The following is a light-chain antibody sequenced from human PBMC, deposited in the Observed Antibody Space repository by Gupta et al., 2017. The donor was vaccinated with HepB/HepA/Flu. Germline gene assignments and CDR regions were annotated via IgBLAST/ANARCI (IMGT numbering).Light chain of an antibody. CDR2: DAS. J-gene: IGKJ2*02. CDR3: QVQSNGQPMCT. V-gene: IGKV3D-11*02. Sequence: EIVLHQSPATLSLYPGERATLSCMASQSVASYFAWYQPKPGQAPRLLIYDASSRAPGVKARFSGSGDGTDFXLTISRXDPEDAEVYYCQVQSNGQPMCTFGXGTKVEI. CDR1: QSVASY.